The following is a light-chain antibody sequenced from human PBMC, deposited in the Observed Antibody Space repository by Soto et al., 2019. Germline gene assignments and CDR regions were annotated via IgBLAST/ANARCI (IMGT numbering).Light chain of an antibody. CDR1: SSNIGSST. Sequence: QPVLTQPPSASGTPGQRVTISCSGSSSNIGSSTVNWYQQLPGTAPKLFIYTNNQRPSGVPDRFSGSKSGTSASLAISGLQSEDEADYYCAAWDDSLNGVVFGGGTKLTVL. V-gene: IGLV1-44*01. CDR2: TNN. J-gene: IGLJ2*01. CDR3: AAWDDSLNGVV.